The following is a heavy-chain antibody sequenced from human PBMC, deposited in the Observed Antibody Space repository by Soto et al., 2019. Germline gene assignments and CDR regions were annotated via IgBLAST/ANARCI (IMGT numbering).Heavy chain of an antibody. Sequence: HPGGSLRLSCAASGFTFSSYWMHWVRQAPGKGLVWVSRINSDGSSTSYADSVKGRFTISRDNAKNSLYLEMNSLRAEDTAVYYCARESEDLTSNFDYWGQGTLVTVSS. CDR1: GFTFSSYW. V-gene: IGHV3-74*01. J-gene: IGHJ4*02. CDR3: ARESEDLTSNFDY. CDR2: INSDGSST.